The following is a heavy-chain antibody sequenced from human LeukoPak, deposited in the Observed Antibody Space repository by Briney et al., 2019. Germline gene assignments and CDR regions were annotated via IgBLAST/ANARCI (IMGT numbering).Heavy chain of an antibody. CDR3: ARTEKYYYGPETFYFFEY. D-gene: IGHD3-10*01. CDR2: INPNSGGT. J-gene: IGHJ4*02. CDR1: GYTFTGYY. V-gene: IGHV1-2*02. Sequence: ASVKVSCKASGYTFTGYYMHWVRQAPGQGLEWMGWINPNSGGTNYAQKFQGRVTMTRDTSTSTVYMELSSLRSEDTAVYYCARTEKYYYGPETFYFFEYWGQGILVTVSS.